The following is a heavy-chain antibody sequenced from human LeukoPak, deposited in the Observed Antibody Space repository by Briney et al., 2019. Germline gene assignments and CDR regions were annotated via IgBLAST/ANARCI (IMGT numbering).Heavy chain of an antibody. V-gene: IGHV1-2*02. CDR2: INPNSGGT. Sequence: ASVKVSCKASGYTFTSYGISWVRQAPGQGLEWMGWINPNSGGTNYAQKFQGRVTMTRDTSISTAYMELSRLRSDDTAVYYCARDFHRYSSYYFDYWGQGTLVTVSS. J-gene: IGHJ4*02. D-gene: IGHD5-18*01. CDR3: ARDFHRYSSYYFDY. CDR1: GYTFTSYG.